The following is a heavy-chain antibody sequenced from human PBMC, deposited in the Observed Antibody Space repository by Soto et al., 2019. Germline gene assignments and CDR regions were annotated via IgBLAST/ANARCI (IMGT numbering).Heavy chain of an antibody. D-gene: IGHD6-19*01. CDR1: GFSLSTSGVG. CDR3: AYRPGSSLRNNGFDP. Sequence: QITLKESGPTLVKSPQTLTLTCTFAGFSLSTSGVGVGWIRQPPGKALEWLALIYWDDDKVYSPSLKSRLTNTQDNSKHQVVLTMTNMDTVDTATYCCAYRPGSSLRNNGFDPWGQGTLVTVSS. CDR2: IYWDDDK. J-gene: IGHJ5*02. V-gene: IGHV2-5*02.